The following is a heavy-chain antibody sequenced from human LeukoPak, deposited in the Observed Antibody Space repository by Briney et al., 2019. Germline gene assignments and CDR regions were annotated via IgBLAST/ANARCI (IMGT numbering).Heavy chain of an antibody. D-gene: IGHD3-16*02. Sequence: ASVKVSCKASGYTFTSYYMHWVRQAPGQGLEWMGWINPNSGGTNYAQKFQGRVTMTRDTSISTAYMELSRLRSDDTAVYYCARVRPYRGLRLGELSRYYFDYWGQGTLVTVSS. CDR2: INPNSGGT. V-gene: IGHV1-2*02. CDR1: GYTFTSYY. CDR3: ARVRPYRGLRLGELSRYYFDY. J-gene: IGHJ4*02.